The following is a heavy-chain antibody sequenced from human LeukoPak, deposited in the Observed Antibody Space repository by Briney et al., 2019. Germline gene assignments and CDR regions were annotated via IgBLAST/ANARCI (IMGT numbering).Heavy chain of an antibody. Sequence: GGSLRLSCAASGFTFNNFVMTWVRQAPGKGLEWVSGISGSGRGIYYTDSVKGRFTISRDNSKNTLYLQMTSLRAEDTAVYYCAKGGHYYDSFYYFDYWGQGTLVTVSS. J-gene: IGHJ4*02. CDR3: AKGGHYYDSFYYFDY. CDR2: ISGSGRGI. CDR1: GFTFNNFV. D-gene: IGHD3-22*01. V-gene: IGHV3-23*01.